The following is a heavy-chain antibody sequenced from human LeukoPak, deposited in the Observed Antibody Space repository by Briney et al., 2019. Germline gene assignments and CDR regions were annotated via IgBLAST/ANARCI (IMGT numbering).Heavy chain of an antibody. Sequence: SETLSLTCTVSDYSISTDYYWGWIRQPPGKGLEWIGSINHSGSTYYNPSLRSRVTISVDTSKNQFSLKLSSVTAADTAVYYCARSDLVSSGYYYDYWGQGTLVTVSS. CDR1: DYSISTDYY. V-gene: IGHV4-38-2*02. CDR2: INHSGST. J-gene: IGHJ4*02. D-gene: IGHD3-22*01. CDR3: ARSDLVSSGYYYDY.